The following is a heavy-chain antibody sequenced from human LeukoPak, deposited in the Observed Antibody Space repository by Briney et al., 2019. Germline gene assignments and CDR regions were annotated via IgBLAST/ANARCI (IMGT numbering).Heavy chain of an antibody. J-gene: IGHJ6*04. V-gene: IGHV3-30*02. CDR1: GFTFSSYG. Sequence: RGSLRLSCAASGFTFSSYGMHWVRQAPGKGLEWVAFILYDGSNKYYADSVKRRFTIYRDNSKNTLYLQMNSLRAEDTAVYYCAKDGRWEVPDATHHYYYDGMDVWGKGTTVTVSS. CDR3: AKDGRWEVPDATHHYYYDGMDV. CDR2: ILYDGSNK. D-gene: IGHD2-2*01.